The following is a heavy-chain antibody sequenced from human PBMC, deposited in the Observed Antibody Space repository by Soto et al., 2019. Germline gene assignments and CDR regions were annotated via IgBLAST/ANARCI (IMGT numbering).Heavy chain of an antibody. J-gene: IGHJ4*02. Sequence: PGGSLRLSCAASGFTFGDAWISWVRQAPGKGLEWVGRIKNKTDHGTTDYAAAVKGRFTISRDDSNTTLYLQMNSLKTEDTAVYYCNTDRVITIFGVVITIDYWGQGTLVTVSS. CDR3: NTDRVITIFGVVITIDY. D-gene: IGHD3-3*01. CDR1: GFTFGDAW. V-gene: IGHV3-15*01. CDR2: IKNKTDHGTT.